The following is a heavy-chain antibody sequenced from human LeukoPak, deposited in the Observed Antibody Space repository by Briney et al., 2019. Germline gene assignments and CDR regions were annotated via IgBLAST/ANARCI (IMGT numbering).Heavy chain of an antibody. CDR3: AREIAVAGNYYYYYMDV. J-gene: IGHJ6*03. D-gene: IGHD6-19*01. Sequence: SETLPLTCTVSGGSISSYYWSWIRQPAGKGLEWIGRIYTSGSTNYNPSLKSRVTMSVNTSKNQFSLKLSSVTAADTAVYYCAREIAVAGNYYYYYMDVWGKGTTVTISS. V-gene: IGHV4-4*07. CDR1: GGSISSYY. CDR2: IYTSGST.